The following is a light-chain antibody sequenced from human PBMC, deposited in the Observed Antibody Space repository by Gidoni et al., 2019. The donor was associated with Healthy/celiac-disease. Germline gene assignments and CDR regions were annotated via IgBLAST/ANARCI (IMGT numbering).Light chain of an antibody. Sequence: IHITLSPSTLSASVGDRVTITCRASQSISSWLVWYQQKPGKAPKLLIYKASSLESGVPSRFSGSGSGTEFTLTISSLQPDDFATYYCQQYNSYWWTFGQXTKVEIK. V-gene: IGKV1-5*03. CDR3: QQYNSYWWT. J-gene: IGKJ1*01. CDR1: QSISSW. CDR2: KAS.